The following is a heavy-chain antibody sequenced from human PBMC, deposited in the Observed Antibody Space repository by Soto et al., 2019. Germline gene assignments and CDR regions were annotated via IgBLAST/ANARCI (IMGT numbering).Heavy chain of an antibody. Sequence: EVQLVESGGGLVQPGAALRLACAASGFSIRKYWMHWVRQAPGKGPVWVSYISGDGTTTDYAGSVKGRFTISRDNAKNTLFLQMDRLRVEDTAIYFCAIQDCTNDVCLEAAVTVGGALEYWGRGAQVTVSS. CDR3: AIQDCTNDVCLEAAVTVGGALEY. CDR1: GFSIRKYW. D-gene: IGHD2-8*01. J-gene: IGHJ4*02. CDR2: ISGDGTTT. V-gene: IGHV3-74*01.